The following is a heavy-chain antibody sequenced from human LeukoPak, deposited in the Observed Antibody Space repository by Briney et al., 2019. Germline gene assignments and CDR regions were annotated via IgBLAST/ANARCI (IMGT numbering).Heavy chain of an antibody. J-gene: IGHJ4*02. CDR2: INTNTGNP. CDR1: GYTFTSYA. Sequence: ASVKVSCKASGYTFTSYAMNWVRQAPGQGLEWMGRINTNTGNPTYAQGFTGRFVFSLDTSVSTAYLQISSLKAEDTAVYYCARVPPESRDGYRELRYWGQGTLVTVSS. D-gene: IGHD5-24*01. CDR3: ARVPPESRDGYRELRY. V-gene: IGHV7-4-1*02.